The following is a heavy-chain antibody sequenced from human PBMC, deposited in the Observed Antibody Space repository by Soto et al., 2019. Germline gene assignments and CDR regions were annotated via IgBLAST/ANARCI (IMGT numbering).Heavy chain of an antibody. Sequence: EVQLVESGGGLVQPGGSLRLSCAASGFTFSSYWMHWVRQAPGKGLVWVSRTNSDGSSTSYADSVKGRFTISRDNAENTLYLQMNGLISEDTAVYYCAVAVAGPTAIGYWGQGTLVTVSS. V-gene: IGHV3-74*01. CDR2: TNSDGSST. J-gene: IGHJ4*02. D-gene: IGHD6-19*01. CDR3: AVAVAGPTAIGY. CDR1: GFTFSSYW.